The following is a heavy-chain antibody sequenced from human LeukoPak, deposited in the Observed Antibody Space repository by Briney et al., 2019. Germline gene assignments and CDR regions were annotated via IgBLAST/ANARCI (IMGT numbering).Heavy chain of an antibody. CDR1: GDSVSSNSAA. V-gene: IGHV6-1*01. D-gene: IGHD2-2*01. CDR2: TYYRSKWYN. J-gene: IGHJ3*02. CDR3: ARDRYCSSTSCYGDAFDI. Sequence: SQTLSLTCAISGDSVSSNSAAWNWIRQSPSRGLEWLGRTYYRSKWYNDYAVSVKSRITINPDTSKNQFSLQLNSVTPEDTAVYCCARDRYCSSTSCYGDAFDIWGQGTMVTVSS.